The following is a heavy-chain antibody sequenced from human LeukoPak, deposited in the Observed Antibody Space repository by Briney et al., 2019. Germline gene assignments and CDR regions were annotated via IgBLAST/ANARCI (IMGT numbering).Heavy chain of an antibody. D-gene: IGHD6-6*01. CDR1: GYTFTGYY. Sequence: ASVKVSCKASGYTFTGYYMHWVRQAPGRGLEWMGWINPNSGGTNYAQKFQGRVTMTRDTSISTAYMELSRLRSDDTAVYYCARGLEYSSSLGYWGQGTLVTVSS. V-gene: IGHV1-2*02. CDR2: INPNSGGT. CDR3: ARGLEYSSSLGY. J-gene: IGHJ4*02.